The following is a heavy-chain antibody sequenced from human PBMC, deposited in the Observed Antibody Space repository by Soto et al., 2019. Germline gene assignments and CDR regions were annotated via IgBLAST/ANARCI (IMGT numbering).Heavy chain of an antibody. Sequence: SETLSLTCTVSGGSVSSGSYYWSWIRQPPGKGLEWIGYIYYSGSTNYNPSLKSRVTISVDTSKNQFSLKLSSVTAADTAVYYCARGCGGTVSPKYWGQGTLVTVSS. V-gene: IGHV4-61*01. CDR2: IYYSGST. D-gene: IGHD4-17*01. J-gene: IGHJ4*02. CDR3: ARGCGGTVSPKY. CDR1: GGSVSSGSYY.